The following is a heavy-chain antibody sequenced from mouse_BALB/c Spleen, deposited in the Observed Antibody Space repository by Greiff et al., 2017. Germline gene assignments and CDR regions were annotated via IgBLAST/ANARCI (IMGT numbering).Heavy chain of an antibody. D-gene: IGHD1-2*01. CDR3: AIHYYGYWYFDV. V-gene: IGHV3-2*02. J-gene: IGHJ1*01. Sequence: EVKLQESGPGLVKPSQSLSLTCTVTGYSITSDYAWNWIRQFPGNKLEWMGYISYSGSTSYNPSLKSRISITRDTSKNQFFLQLNSVTTEDTATYYCAIHYYGYWYFDVWGAGTTVTVSS. CDR2: ISYSGST. CDR1: GYSITSDYA.